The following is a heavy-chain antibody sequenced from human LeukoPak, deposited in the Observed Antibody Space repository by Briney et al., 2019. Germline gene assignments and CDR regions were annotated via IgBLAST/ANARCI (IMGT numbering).Heavy chain of an antibody. CDR3: ARTTEGGYTYDYFYYYYMDV. D-gene: IGHD5-18*01. V-gene: IGHV4-4*07. J-gene: IGHJ6*03. CDR2: IYSSGST. CDR1: GGSISRYY. Sequence: SETLSLTCTVSGGSISRYYWSWIRQPAGKGLEWIGRIYSSGSTNYNPSLKSRVTISVDTSKNQFSLKLSSVTAADTAVYYCARTTEGGYTYDYFYYYYMDVWGKGTTVTISS.